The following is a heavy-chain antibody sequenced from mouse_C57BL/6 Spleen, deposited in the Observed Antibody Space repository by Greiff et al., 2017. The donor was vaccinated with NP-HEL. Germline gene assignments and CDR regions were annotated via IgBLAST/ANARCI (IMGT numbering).Heavy chain of an antibody. Sequence: EVKLVESGGGLVKPGGSLKLSCAASGFTFSSYAMYWVRQTPEKRLEWVANISDGGSYTYYPDNVKGQFTISIDNAKNNLYLQMSHLKSEDTAIYYCASAYYYGRYFDYWGQGTTLTVSS. CDR2: ISDGGSYT. CDR3: ASAYYYGRYFDY. J-gene: IGHJ2*01. V-gene: IGHV5-4*03. D-gene: IGHD1-1*01. CDR1: GFTFSSYA.